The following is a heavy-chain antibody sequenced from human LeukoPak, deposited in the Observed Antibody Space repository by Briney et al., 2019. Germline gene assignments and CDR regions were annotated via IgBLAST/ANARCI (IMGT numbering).Heavy chain of an antibody. J-gene: IGHJ4*02. CDR2: INPNSGGT. Sequence: RVASVKVSCKASGYTFTGYYMHWVRQAPGQGLEWMGWINPNSGGTNYAQKFQGRVTMTRDTSISTAYMELSRLRSDDAAVYYCTRAVDIVATMLFYCDYWGQGTLVTVSS. D-gene: IGHD5-12*01. V-gene: IGHV1-2*02. CDR1: GYTFTGYY. CDR3: TRAVDIVATMLFYCDY.